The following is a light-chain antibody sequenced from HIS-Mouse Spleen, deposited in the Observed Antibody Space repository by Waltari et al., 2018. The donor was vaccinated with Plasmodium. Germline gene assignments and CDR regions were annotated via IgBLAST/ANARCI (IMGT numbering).Light chain of an antibody. CDR3: QQSHT. CDR1: QSIISY. V-gene: IGKV1-39*01. CDR2: AAS. J-gene: IGKJ2*01. Sequence: DIQMTQSPSSLSASVGDRVTITCRASQSIISYLNWYKQKPGKAPKLLIYAASSLQSGVPSRFSGSGSGTDFTLTISSLQPEDFATYYCQQSHTFGQGTKLEIK.